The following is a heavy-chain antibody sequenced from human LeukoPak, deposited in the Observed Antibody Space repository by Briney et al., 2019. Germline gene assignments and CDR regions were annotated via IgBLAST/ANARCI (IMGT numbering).Heavy chain of an antibody. CDR3: VREGNELLSKNFDY. J-gene: IGHJ4*02. D-gene: IGHD2-21*02. Sequence: ASVKVSCKASGFTFTGYYIHWVRQAPGQGLEWMGYIIPHSGGTNSPQKFQGRVTMTTDTSISAAYMELSSLISDDTAMYYCVREGNELLSKNFDYWGQGTLVTVSS. V-gene: IGHV1-2*02. CDR1: GFTFTGYY. CDR2: IIPHSGGT.